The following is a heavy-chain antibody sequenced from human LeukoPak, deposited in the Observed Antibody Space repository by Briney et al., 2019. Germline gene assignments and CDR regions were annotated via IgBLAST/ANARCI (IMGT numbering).Heavy chain of an antibody. CDR2: INPNSGGT. J-gene: IGHJ4*02. D-gene: IGHD3-3*01. Sequence: ASVKVSCKASGYTFTGYYMHWVRQAPGQGLEWMGWINPNSGGTNYAQKFQGRVTMTRDTSISTAYMGLSRLRSDDTAVYYCARGDVLRFLELDYWGQGTLVTVSS. V-gene: IGHV1-2*02. CDR3: ARGDVLRFLELDY. CDR1: GYTFTGYY.